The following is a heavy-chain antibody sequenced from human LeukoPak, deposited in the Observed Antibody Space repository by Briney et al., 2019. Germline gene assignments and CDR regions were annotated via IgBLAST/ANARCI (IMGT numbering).Heavy chain of an antibody. D-gene: IGHD2-15*01. CDR3: ARDQEDIVVVVAATGHAFDI. CDR1: GGSISSYY. CDR2: IYTSGST. V-gene: IGHV4-4*07. J-gene: IGHJ3*02. Sequence: PSETLSLTCTVSGGSISSYYWSWIRQPAGKGLEWIGRIYTSGSTNYNPSLKSRVTMSVDTSKNQFSLKLSSVTAADTAVYYCARDQEDIVVVVAATGHAFDIWGQGTMVTVSS.